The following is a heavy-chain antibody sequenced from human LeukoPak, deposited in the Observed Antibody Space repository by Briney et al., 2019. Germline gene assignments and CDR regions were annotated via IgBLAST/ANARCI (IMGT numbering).Heavy chain of an antibody. D-gene: IGHD4-17*01. CDR2: ISSSSSYI. CDR1: GFTFSSYE. J-gene: IGHJ4*02. V-gene: IGHV3-21*03. CDR3: ARSPDSEKTTVTNFDY. Sequence: PGGSLRLSCAASGFTFSSYEMNWVRQAPGKGLEWVSSISSSSSYIYYADSVKGRFTISRDNAKNSLYLQMNSLRAEDTAVYYCARSPDSEKTTVTNFDYWGQGTLVTASS.